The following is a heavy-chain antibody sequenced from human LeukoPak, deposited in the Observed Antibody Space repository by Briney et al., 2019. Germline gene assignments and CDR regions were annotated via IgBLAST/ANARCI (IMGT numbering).Heavy chain of an antibody. Sequence: HSGGSLRLSCAASGFTFSSYAMHWVRQAPGKGLEWVAVISYDGSNKYYADSVKGRFTISRDNSKNTLYLQMNSLRAEDTAVYYCARVSSSGYVDYWGQGTLVTVSS. CDR3: ARVSSSGYVDY. J-gene: IGHJ4*02. CDR2: ISYDGSNK. CDR1: GFTFSSYA. V-gene: IGHV3-30-3*01. D-gene: IGHD6-19*01.